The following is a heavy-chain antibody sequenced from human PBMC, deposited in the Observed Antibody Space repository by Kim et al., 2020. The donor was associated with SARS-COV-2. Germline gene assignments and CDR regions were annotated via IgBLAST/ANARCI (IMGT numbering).Heavy chain of an antibody. D-gene: IGHD2-2*01. J-gene: IGHJ6*02. CDR3: ARDQEYQLLGRLYYYYYGMDV. CDR1: GYTFTSYG. Sequence: ASVKVSCKASGYTFTSYGISWVRQAPGQGLEWMGWISAYNGNTNYAQKLQGRVTMTTDTSTSTAYMELRSLRSDDTAVYYCARDQEYQLLGRLYYYYYGMDVWGQGTTVTVSS. V-gene: IGHV1-18*01. CDR2: ISAYNGNT.